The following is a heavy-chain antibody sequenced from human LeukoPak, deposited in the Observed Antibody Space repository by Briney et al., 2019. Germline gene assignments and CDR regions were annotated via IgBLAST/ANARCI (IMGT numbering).Heavy chain of an antibody. V-gene: IGHV4-34*01. D-gene: IGHD3-10*01. Sequence: SETLSPTCAVYGGSFSGYYWSWIRQPPGKGLEWIGEINHSGSTNYNPSLKSRVTISVDTSKNQFSLKLSSVTAADTAVYYCARPKVRGVMISFAPWSEGTLVTVSS. CDR2: INHSGST. CDR1: GGSFSGYY. CDR3: ARPKVRGVMISFAP. J-gene: IGHJ5*02.